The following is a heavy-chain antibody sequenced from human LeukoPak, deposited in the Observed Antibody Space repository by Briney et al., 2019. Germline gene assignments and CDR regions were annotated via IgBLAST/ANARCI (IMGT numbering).Heavy chain of an antibody. CDR2: IIPILGIA. CDR1: GYTFTSYA. D-gene: IGHD1-1*01. CDR3: ARFVAGTSLDY. Sequence: ASVKDSCKASGYTFTSYAISWVRQAPGQGLEWMGRIIPILGIANYAQKFQGRVTITADKSTSTAYMELSSLRSEDTAVYYCARFVAGTSLDYWGQGTLVTVSS. J-gene: IGHJ4*02. V-gene: IGHV1-69*04.